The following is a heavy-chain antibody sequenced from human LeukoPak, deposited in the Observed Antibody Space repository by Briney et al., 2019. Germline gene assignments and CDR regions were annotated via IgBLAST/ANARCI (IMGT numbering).Heavy chain of an antibody. V-gene: IGHV4-59*01. CDR3: ARHYGSGNNWFDP. CDR2: IYYSGST. CDR1: GGSISGYY. J-gene: IGHJ5*02. Sequence: SETLSLTCTVSGGSISGYYWSWIRQPPGKGLEWIGYIYYSGSTNYNPSLKSRVTISVDTSKNQFSLKLSFVSAADTAVYYCARHYGSGNNWFDPWGQGTLVTVSS. D-gene: IGHD3-10*01.